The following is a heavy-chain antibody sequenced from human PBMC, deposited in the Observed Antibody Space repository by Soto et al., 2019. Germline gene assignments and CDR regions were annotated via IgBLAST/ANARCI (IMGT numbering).Heavy chain of an antibody. D-gene: IGHD2-8*02. CDR2: ISGSDGST. V-gene: IGHV3-23*01. J-gene: IGHJ6*01. CDR1: GFTFNNYA. CDR3: VTAWTGDTCPYMDV. Sequence: EVQLLESGGGLVQPGGSLRLSCAASGFTFNNYAMTWVRQAPGKGLEWVSTISGSDGSTYYADSVKGRLTISRDNSKNTQYLQKNSLRDEDTALYYCVTAWTGDTCPYMDVWGQGTTVTISS.